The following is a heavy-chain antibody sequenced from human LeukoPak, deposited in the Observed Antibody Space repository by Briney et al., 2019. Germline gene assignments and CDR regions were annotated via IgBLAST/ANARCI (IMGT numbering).Heavy chain of an antibody. V-gene: IGHV4-59*08. CDR1: GGSMSGYY. CDR3: ARQRPTYYYYGMDV. Sequence: PSETLSLNCTVSGGSMSGYYWTWIRQPPGKGLEWIGCIYYSGSTNYNPSLKSRVTISVDTSKNQFSLKLNSVTAADTAVYYCARQRPTYYYYGMDVWGQGTTVTVSS. J-gene: IGHJ6*02. CDR2: IYYSGST.